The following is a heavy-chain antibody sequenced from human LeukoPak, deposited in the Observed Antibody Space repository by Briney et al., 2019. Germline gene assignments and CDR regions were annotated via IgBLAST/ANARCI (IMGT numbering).Heavy chain of an antibody. Sequence: GGSLRLSCAASGFTFSSYAMSWVRQAPGEGLEWVSPVSSSGGNTYYADSVKGRLTISRDNTKNTLYLQMNSLRAEDTAVYYCVRESPVAAVGRSWFDPWGQGTLVTVSS. CDR2: VSSSGGNT. J-gene: IGHJ5*02. D-gene: IGHD6-13*01. V-gene: IGHV3-23*01. CDR1: GFTFSSYA. CDR3: VRESPVAAVGRSWFDP.